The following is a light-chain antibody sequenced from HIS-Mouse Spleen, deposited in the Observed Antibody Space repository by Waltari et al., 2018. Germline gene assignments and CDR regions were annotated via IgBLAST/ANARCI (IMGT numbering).Light chain of an antibody. V-gene: IGLV2-14*01. J-gene: IGLJ3*02. Sequence: QSALTQPASVSGSPGQSITIPCTGTSRDVGGSNYVPWYQQHPGKAPKLMIYEVSNRPSGVSNRFSGSKSGNTASLTISGLQAEDEADYYCSSYTSSSTLVFGGGTKLTVL. CDR2: EVS. CDR1: SRDVGGSNY. CDR3: SSYTSSSTLV.